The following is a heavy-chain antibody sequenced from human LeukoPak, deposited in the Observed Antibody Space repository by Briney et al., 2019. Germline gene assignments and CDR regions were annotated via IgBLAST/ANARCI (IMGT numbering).Heavy chain of an antibody. CDR3: AAGIAVAGPASRYGVDV. CDR1: GYTFTSYG. CDR2: ISAYNGNT. D-gene: IGHD6-19*01. V-gene: IGHV1-18*01. J-gene: IGHJ6*02. Sequence: ASVKVSCKASGYTFTSYGISWVRQAPGQGLEWMGWISAYNGNTNYAQKFQGRITMTTDTSTNTAYMELRSLSSDDTAVYYFAAGIAVAGPASRYGVDVWGQGTTVTVSS.